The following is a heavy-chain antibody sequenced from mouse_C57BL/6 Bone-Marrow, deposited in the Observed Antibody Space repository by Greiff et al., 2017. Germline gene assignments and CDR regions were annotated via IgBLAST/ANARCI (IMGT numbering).Heavy chain of an antibody. V-gene: IGHV1-74*01. J-gene: IGHJ3*01. Sequence: QVQLQQPGAELVKPGASVKVSCKASGYTFTSYWMHWVKQRPGQGLEWIGRIHPSDSDTNYNQKFKGKATLTVDKSSSTAYMQLSSLTSEDSAVYYCEMEQIYYDYAWFAYWGQGTLVTVSA. CDR2: IHPSDSDT. CDR3: EMEQIYYDYAWFAY. CDR1: GYTFTSYW. D-gene: IGHD2-4*01.